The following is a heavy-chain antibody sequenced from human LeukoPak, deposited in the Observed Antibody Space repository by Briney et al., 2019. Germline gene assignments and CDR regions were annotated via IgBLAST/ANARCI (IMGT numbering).Heavy chain of an antibody. Sequence: SGTLSLTCAVSGGSISSANWWSWVRQPPGKGLEWIGEIHHSGTTTYNPSLKSRLTISVDKSKNQFSLTLNSVTAADTAVYFCTRVDHSSGWINFDYWGQGTLVTVSS. CDR3: TRVDHSSGWINFDY. V-gene: IGHV4-4*02. CDR1: GGSISSANW. J-gene: IGHJ4*02. D-gene: IGHD6-19*01. CDR2: IHHSGTT.